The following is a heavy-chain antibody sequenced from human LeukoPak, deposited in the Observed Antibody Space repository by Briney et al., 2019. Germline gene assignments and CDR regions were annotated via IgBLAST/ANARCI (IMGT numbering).Heavy chain of an antibody. CDR2: IYSGGST. CDR3: ARDRDCSSTSCYSDAFDI. CDR1: GFTVSSNY. Sequence: GGSLRLSCTASGFTVSSNYMSWVRQAPGKGLEWVSVIYSGGSTYYADSVKGRFTISRDNSKNTLYLQMNSLRAEDTAVYYCARDRDCSSTSCYSDAFDIWGQGTMVTVSS. J-gene: IGHJ3*02. V-gene: IGHV3-53*01. D-gene: IGHD2-2*02.